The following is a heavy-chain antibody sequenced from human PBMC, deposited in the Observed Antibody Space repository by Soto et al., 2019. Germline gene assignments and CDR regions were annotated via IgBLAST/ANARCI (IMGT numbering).Heavy chain of an antibody. J-gene: IGHJ3*02. CDR2: INAVNGKT. Sequence: GASVKVSCKASGYTFTIYAIHWVRQAPGQRLEWMGWINAVNGKTKYSQKFQGRVTIAGDTSASTAYMELSSLRSEDTAVYYCARDDCSGGSCYPPTGAFDIWGQGTMVTVS. CDR3: ARDDCSGGSCYPPTGAFDI. V-gene: IGHV1-3*01. CDR1: GYTFTIYA. D-gene: IGHD2-15*01.